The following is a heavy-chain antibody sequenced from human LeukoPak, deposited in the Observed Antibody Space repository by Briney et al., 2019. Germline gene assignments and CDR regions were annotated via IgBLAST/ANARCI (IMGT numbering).Heavy chain of an antibody. CDR3: ARGRPLRPAARYGWLDV. CDR2: ISSSGSVI. V-gene: IGHV3-11*04. CDR1: GFTLSDYY. J-gene: IGHJ6*02. D-gene: IGHD2-2*01. Sequence: PGGSLRLSCAASGFTLSDYYMSWIRQAPGKGLEWLSYISSSGSVIQYADSVKGRFTVSRDNAKNSLYLQMNSLRAEDTAVYYCARGRPLRPAARYGWLDVWGQGTTVTVSS.